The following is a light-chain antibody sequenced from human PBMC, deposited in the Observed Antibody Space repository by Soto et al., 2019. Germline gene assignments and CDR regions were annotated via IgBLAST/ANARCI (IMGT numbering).Light chain of an antibody. V-gene: IGLV1-44*01. CDR1: SSNIGSKT. CDR2: SNN. J-gene: IGLJ2*01. CDR3: AAWDDSLNGVV. Sequence: QSVLTQPPSASGTPGQRVTISCSGSSSNIGSKTVNWYQQLPGTAPKLLIYSNNQRPSGVPDRFSGSKSGTSASLAISGLQFEDEADYYCAAWDDSLNGVVFGGGTQLTVL.